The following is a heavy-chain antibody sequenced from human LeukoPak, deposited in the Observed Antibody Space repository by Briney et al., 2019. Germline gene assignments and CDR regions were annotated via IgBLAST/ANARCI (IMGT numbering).Heavy chain of an antibody. CDR3: ARALVGATTDY. J-gene: IGHJ4*02. Sequence: SETLSLTCTVSGGSISSYYWSWIRQPPGKGLEWIGYIYYSGSTNYNPSLKSRVTISVGTSKNQFSLKLSSVTAADTAVYYCARALVGATTDYWGQGTLVTVSS. D-gene: IGHD1-26*01. CDR2: IYYSGST. V-gene: IGHV4-59*01. CDR1: GGSISSYY.